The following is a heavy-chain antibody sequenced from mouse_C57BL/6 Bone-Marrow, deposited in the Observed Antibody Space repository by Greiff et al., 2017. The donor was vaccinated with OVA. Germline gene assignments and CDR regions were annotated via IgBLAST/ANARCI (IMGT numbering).Heavy chain of an antibody. D-gene: IGHD1-1*01. CDR2: IYPGSGST. CDR1: GYTFTSYW. CDR3: ARRDTTVVAPYAMDY. V-gene: IGHV1-55*01. Sequence: QVQLQQPGAELVKPGASVKMSCKASGYTFTSYWITWVKQRPGQGLEWIGDIYPGSGSTNYNEKFKSKATLTVDTSSSTAYMQLSSLTSEDSAVYYCARRDTTVVAPYAMDYWDQGTSVTVSS. J-gene: IGHJ4*01.